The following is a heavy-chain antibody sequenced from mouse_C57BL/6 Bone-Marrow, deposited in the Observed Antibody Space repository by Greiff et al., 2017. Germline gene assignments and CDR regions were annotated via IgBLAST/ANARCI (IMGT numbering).Heavy chain of an antibody. CDR2: ISGGGGNT. CDR1: GFTFSSYT. D-gene: IGHD2-1*01. CDR3: ARHSLWYFGGDY. V-gene: IGHV5-9*01. J-gene: IGHJ4*01. Sequence: EVQLVESGGGLVKPGGSLKLSCAASGFTFSSYTMSWVRQTPEKRLEWVATISGGGGNTYYPDSVKGRFTISRDNAKNTLYLQMSSLRSEDTALYYCARHSLWYFGGDYWGQGTSVTVSS.